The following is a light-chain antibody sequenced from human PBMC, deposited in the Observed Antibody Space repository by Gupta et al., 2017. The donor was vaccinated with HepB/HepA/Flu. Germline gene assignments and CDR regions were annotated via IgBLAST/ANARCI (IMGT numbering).Light chain of an antibody. CDR3: AAWDDSLSGI. CDR2: RNN. J-gene: IGLJ2*01. CDR1: SSNIGRNY. V-gene: IGLV1-47*01. Sequence: QSVLTQPTSASGTPGQRVTISCSGSSSNIGRNYVYWYQQLPGTAPKLLIYRNNQRPSGGPDRFSGSKSGTSASLAIRGLRSEDEADYYCAAWDDSLSGIFGGGTKLTVL.